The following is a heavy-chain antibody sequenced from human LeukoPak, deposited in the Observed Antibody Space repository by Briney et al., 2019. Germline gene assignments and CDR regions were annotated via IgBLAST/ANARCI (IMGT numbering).Heavy chain of an antibody. V-gene: IGHV4-38-2*02. Sequence: SETLSLTCNVSGYSISSGYYWGWIRQPPGKGLEWIGSIYHSGTTHYNPSLKSRVTISVDTSKNQFSLKLSSVTAADTAVYYCARLYSSSWYYWGQGTLVTVSS. J-gene: IGHJ4*02. CDR2: IYHSGTT. D-gene: IGHD6-13*01. CDR3: ARLYSSSWYY. CDR1: GYSISSGYY.